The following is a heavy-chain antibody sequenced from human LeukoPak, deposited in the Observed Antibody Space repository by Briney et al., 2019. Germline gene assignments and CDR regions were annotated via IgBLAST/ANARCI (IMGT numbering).Heavy chain of an antibody. D-gene: IGHD3-10*01. CDR3: TTADLLVRGVIITFWYFDL. J-gene: IGHJ2*01. V-gene: IGHV3-23*01. Sequence: GGSLRLSCAASGFTFSSYAMSWVRQAPGKGLEWVSAISGSGGITYSPDSVKGRFTISRDNSKNTLYLQKNSLRAEDTAVYYCTTADLLVRGVIITFWYFDLWGRGTLVTVSS. CDR2: ISGSGGIT. CDR1: GFTFSSYA.